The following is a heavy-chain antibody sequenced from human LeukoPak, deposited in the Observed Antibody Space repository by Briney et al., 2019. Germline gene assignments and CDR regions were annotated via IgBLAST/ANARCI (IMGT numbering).Heavy chain of an antibody. CDR1: GYSFTSYW. Sequence: GESLKISCKGSGYSFTSYWIGWVGQMPGKGLEWMGIIYPGDSDTRYSPSFQGQVTIPADKSISTAYLQWSSLNPADTAMFHCASSAAAAPGYFDYWGQGTLVTVSS. V-gene: IGHV5-51*01. CDR3: ASSAAAAPGYFDY. J-gene: IGHJ4*02. CDR2: IYPGDSDT. D-gene: IGHD6-13*01.